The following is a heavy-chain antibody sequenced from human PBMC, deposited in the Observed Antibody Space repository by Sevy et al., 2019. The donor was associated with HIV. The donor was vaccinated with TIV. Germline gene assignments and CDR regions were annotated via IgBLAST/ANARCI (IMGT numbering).Heavy chain of an antibody. CDR1: GFTFSRSP. D-gene: IGHD3-16*02. J-gene: IGHJ6*02. V-gene: IGHV3-30*04. CDR2: MSYNGNKK. CDR3: AREGVLIGGVIVSYGMDV. Sequence: GGSLRLSCVGSGFTFSRSPMHWVRQAPGKGLEWVAVMSYNGNKKYNGDSVKGQFTVSRDDSKNTRYLQMNSLSGEATAVYYCAREGVLIGGVIVSYGMDVWGQGTTVTVSS.